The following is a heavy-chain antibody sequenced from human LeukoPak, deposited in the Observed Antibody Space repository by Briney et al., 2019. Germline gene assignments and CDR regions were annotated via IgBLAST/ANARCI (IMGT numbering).Heavy chain of an antibody. V-gene: IGHV4-59*01. D-gene: IGHD3-22*01. J-gene: IGHJ5*02. CDR3: ARSPARNYYYDSSGPFDP. Sequence: KPSETLSLTCTVSGGSISSYYWSWIRQPPGKGLEWIGYLYYSGSTNYNPSLKSRVTISVDTSKNQFSLKLSSVTAADTAVYYCARSPARNYYYDSSGPFDPWGQGTLVTVSS. CDR1: GGSISSYY. CDR2: LYYSGST.